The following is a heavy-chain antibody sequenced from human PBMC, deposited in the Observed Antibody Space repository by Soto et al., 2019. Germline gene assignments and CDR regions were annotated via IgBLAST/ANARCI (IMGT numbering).Heavy chain of an antibody. CDR1: GGSINSTNYY. V-gene: IGHV4-39*01. Sequence: QLQLQESGPGLVKPTETLSLTCTVSGGSINSTNYYWGWIRQPPGKGLEWIGSMYYSGNIYYNPYLKSRVTISVDRSKNQVSLKLTSVTAADTAVYYCARHAGTIFGAGGETFHIWGQGTTVTVSS. J-gene: IGHJ3*02. D-gene: IGHD3-3*01. CDR2: MYYSGNI. CDR3: ARHAGTIFGAGGETFHI.